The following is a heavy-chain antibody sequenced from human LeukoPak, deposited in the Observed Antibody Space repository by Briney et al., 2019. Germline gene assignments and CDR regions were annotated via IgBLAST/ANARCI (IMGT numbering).Heavy chain of an antibody. CDR2: ISAYNGNT. V-gene: IGHV1-18*01. Sequence: ASVKVSCKAFGYTFTSYGISRVRQAPGQGLEWMGWISAYNGNTNYAQKLQGRVTMTTDTSTSTAYMELRSLRSDDTAVYYCARDRYYYDSSGYYLVDYWGQGTLVTVSS. D-gene: IGHD3-22*01. CDR3: ARDRYYYDSSGYYLVDY. J-gene: IGHJ4*02. CDR1: GYTFTSYG.